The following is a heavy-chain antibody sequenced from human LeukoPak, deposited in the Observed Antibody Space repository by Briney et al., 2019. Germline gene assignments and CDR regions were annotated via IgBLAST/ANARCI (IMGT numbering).Heavy chain of an antibody. CDR3: ARNGGYSYGYDP. J-gene: IGHJ5*02. CDR1: GGTFSSYA. D-gene: IGHD5-18*01. Sequence: ASVKVSCKASGGTFSSYAISWVRQAPGQGLEWMGGIIPIFGTANYAQKSQGRVTITADESTSTAYMELSSLRSEDTAVYYCARNGGYSYGYDPWGQGTLVTVSS. V-gene: IGHV1-69*13. CDR2: IIPIFGTA.